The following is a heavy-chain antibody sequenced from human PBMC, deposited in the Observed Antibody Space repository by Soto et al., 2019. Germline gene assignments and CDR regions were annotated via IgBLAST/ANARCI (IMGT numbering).Heavy chain of an antibody. V-gene: IGHV4-59*08. J-gene: IGHJ3*02. D-gene: IGHD2-2*01. Sequence: SETLSLTCTVSGGSISSYYWSWIRQPPGKGLEWIGYIYYSGSTNYNPSLKSRVTISVDTPKNQFSLKLSSVTAADTAVYYCARRRYCSSTSCYDAFDIWGQGTMVTVSS. CDR2: IYYSGST. CDR3: ARRRYCSSTSCYDAFDI. CDR1: GGSISSYY.